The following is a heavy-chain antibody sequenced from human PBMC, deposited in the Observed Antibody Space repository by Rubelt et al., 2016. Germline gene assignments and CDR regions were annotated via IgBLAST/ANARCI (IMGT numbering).Heavy chain of an antibody. CDR2: ISSSSCYI. J-gene: IGHJ3*02. CDR3: ARDGDTYYYDSSGQRAFDI. D-gene: IGHD3-22*01. Sequence: KGLEWVSSISSSSCYIYYADSVKGRFTISRDNAKNSLYLQMNSLRAEDTAVYYCARDGDTYYYDSSGQRAFDIWGQGTMVTVSS. V-gene: IGHV3-21*04.